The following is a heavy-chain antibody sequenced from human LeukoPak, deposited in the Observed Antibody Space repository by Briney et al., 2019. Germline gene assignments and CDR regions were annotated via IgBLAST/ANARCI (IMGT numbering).Heavy chain of an antibody. CDR2: INPNTGGT. Sequence: ASVKVSCKASGYTFTDYYLHWVRQAPAQGLEWMGWINPNTGGTNYAQKFQGRVTMTGDTSTNTAYMELDRLISDDTAVYYCARETWSSGSRNLDYWGQGTLVTVSS. J-gene: IGHJ4*02. V-gene: IGHV1-2*02. D-gene: IGHD1-26*01. CDR1: GYTFTDYY. CDR3: ARETWSSGSRNLDY.